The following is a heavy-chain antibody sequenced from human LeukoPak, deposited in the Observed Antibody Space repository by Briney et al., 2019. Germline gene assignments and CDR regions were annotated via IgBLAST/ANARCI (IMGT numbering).Heavy chain of an antibody. D-gene: IGHD6-13*01. Sequence: SETLSLTCTVSGGSISSGGYYWSWIRQHPGKGLEWIGYIYYSGSTYYNPSLKSRVTISVDTTKNQFSLKLSSVTAADTAVYYCARARRGSWQTPGDYMDVWGKGTAVTVSS. CDR1: GGSISSGGYY. CDR2: IYYSGST. V-gene: IGHV4-31*03. CDR3: ARARRGSWQTPGDYMDV. J-gene: IGHJ6*03.